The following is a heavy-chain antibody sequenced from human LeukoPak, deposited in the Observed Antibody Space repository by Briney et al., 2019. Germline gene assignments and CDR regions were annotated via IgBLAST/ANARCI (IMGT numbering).Heavy chain of an antibody. D-gene: IGHD2-15*01. CDR3: ARDIVVVVAATRTFDY. CDR2: ISASNGNT. CDR1: GYTFTNYH. J-gene: IGHJ4*02. V-gene: IGHV1-18*01. Sequence: ASVKVSCKASGYTFTNYHISWVRQAPGQGLEWMGWISASNGNTNYAQKLQGRVTMTTDTSTSTAYMELRSLRSDDTAVYYCARDIVVVVAATRTFDYWGQGTLVTVSS.